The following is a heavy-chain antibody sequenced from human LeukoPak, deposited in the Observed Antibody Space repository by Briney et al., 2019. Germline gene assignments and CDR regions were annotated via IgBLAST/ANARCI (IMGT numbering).Heavy chain of an antibody. CDR3: AKDLYSSSSMVFDY. CDR1: GFTFSSYS. V-gene: IGHV3-48*04. J-gene: IGHJ4*02. Sequence: GGSLRLSCAASGFTFSSYSMNWVRQAPGKGLEWVSYISSSSTTIYYADSVKGRFTISRDNAKNSLYLQMNSLRAEDMALYYCAKDLYSSSSMVFDYWGQGTLVTVSS. D-gene: IGHD6-6*01. CDR2: ISSSSTTI.